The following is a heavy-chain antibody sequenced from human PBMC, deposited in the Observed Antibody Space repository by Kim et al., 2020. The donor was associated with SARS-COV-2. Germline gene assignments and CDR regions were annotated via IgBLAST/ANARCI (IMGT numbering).Heavy chain of an antibody. D-gene: IGHD5-12*01. J-gene: IGHJ4*02. CDR3: ARGKRWLHTPLDY. Sequence: GGSLRLSCAASGFTFDDYAMHWVRQAPGKGLEWVSGISWNSGSIGYADSVKGRFTISRDNAKNSLYLQMNSLRAEDTALYYCARGKRWLHTPLDYWGQGT. CDR2: ISWNSGSI. V-gene: IGHV3-9*01. CDR1: GFTFDDYA.